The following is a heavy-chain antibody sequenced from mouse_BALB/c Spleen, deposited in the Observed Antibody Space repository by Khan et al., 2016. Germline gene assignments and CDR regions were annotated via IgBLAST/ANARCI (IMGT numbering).Heavy chain of an antibody. D-gene: IGHD2-12*01. J-gene: IGHJ3*01. CDR3: AYISSYAWFPY. V-gene: IGHV3-2*02. Sequence: EVQLQESGPGLVKPSQSLSLTCTVTGYSITSDYAWNWIRQFPGNKLEWMGYISYSGITSYKQSIKSRISITRKTSKNQFFLQLISETTEDTATCSVAYISSYAWFPYWGQGTLVTVSA. CDR1: GYSITSDYA. CDR2: ISYSGIT.